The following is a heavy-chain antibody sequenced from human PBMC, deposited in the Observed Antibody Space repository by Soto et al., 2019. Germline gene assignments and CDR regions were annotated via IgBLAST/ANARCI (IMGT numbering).Heavy chain of an antibody. V-gene: IGHV5-10-1*01. CDR2: IDPSDSYT. CDR1: GYSFTSYW. D-gene: IGHD5-18*01. J-gene: IGHJ6*02. CDR3: ARKNMVTDYYYYGMDV. Sequence: SLKISCKGSGYSFTSYWIGWVRQMPGKGLEWMGRIDPSDSYTNYSPSFQGHVTISADKSISTAYLQWSSLKASDTAMYYCARKNMVTDYYYYGMDVWGQGTTVTVSS.